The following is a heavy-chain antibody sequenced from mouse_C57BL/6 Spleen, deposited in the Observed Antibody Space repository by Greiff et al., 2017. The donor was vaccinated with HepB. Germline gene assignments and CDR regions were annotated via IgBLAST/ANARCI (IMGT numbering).Heavy chain of an antibody. J-gene: IGHJ3*01. CDR2: IDPETGGT. V-gene: IGHV1-15*01. D-gene: IGHD1-1*01. CDR3: TRPYGSSYPFAY. Sequence: VKLQQSGAELVRPGASVTLSCKASGYTFTDYEMHWVKQTPVHGLEWIGAIDPETGGTAYNQKFKGKAILTADKSSSTAYMELRSLTSEDSAVYYCTRPYGSSYPFAYWGQGTLVTVSA. CDR1: GYTFTDYE.